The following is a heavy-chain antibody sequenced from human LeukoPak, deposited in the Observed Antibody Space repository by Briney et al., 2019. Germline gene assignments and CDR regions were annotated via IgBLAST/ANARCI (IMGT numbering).Heavy chain of an antibody. D-gene: IGHD1-26*01. V-gene: IGHV4-59*08. CDR3: ARGAELSPFDY. CDR1: GGSISSYY. CDR2: IYYSGST. J-gene: IGHJ4*02. Sequence: PSETLSLTCTVSGGSISSYYWSWIRQPPGKGLEWIGYIYYSGSTNYNPSLKSRVTISVDTSKNQFSLKLSSVTAADTAVYYCARGAELSPFDYWGQGTLVTVSS.